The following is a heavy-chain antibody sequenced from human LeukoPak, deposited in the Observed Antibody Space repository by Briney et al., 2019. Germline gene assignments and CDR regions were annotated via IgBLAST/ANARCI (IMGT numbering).Heavy chain of an antibody. CDR2: ISYDGPNK. CDR1: GFTFNSYG. V-gene: IGHV3-30*18. CDR3: AKEKLPSGYSFLTDY. D-gene: IGHD5-18*01. J-gene: IGHJ4*02. Sequence: GGSLRLSCAASGFTFNSYGMHWVRQAPGKGLEWVAVISYDGPNKYYADSVKGRFTISRDDSKSTLYLQMDSLRPEDTAVYYCAKEKLPSGYSFLTDYWGQGTLVTVSS.